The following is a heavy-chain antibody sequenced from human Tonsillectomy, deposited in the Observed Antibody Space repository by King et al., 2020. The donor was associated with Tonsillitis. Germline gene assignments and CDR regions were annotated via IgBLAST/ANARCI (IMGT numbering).Heavy chain of an antibody. CDR1: GFTFGDYA. D-gene: IGHD3-10*01. J-gene: IGHJ4*02. CDR3: TRDPTYYGSVRLDY. Sequence: VQLVESGGGLVKPGRSLRLSCTASGFTFGDYAMSWFRQAPGKGLEWVGFIRSKAYGGTTEYAASVKGRFTISRDDSKSIAYLQMNSLKTEDTAVYYCTRDPTYYGSVRLDYWGQGTLVTVSS. V-gene: IGHV3-49*05. CDR2: IRSKAYGGTT.